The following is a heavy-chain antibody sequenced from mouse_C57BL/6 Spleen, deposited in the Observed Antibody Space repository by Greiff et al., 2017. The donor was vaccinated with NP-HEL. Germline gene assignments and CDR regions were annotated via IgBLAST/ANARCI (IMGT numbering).Heavy chain of an antibody. CDR2: INPNNGGT. CDR1: GYTFTSYW. J-gene: IGHJ2*01. V-gene: IGHV1-55*01. Sequence: VQLQQPGAELVKPGASVKMSCKASGYTFTSYWITWVKQRPGQGLEWIGDINPNNGGTSYNQKFKGKATLTVDKSSSTAYMELRSLTSEDSAVYYCAMRGYWGQGTTLTVSS. CDR3: AMRGY.